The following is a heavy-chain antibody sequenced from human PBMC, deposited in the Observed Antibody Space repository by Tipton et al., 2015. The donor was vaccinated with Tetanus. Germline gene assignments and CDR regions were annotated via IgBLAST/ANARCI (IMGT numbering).Heavy chain of an antibody. D-gene: IGHD3-10*01. V-gene: IGHV4-34*01. J-gene: IGHJ4*02. CDR1: GGSFSGYL. Sequence: TLSLTCSVSGGSFSGYLWSWVRQPSGKGLEWIGEINHSGTTNYNPSLKSRVTISVDTSKNQFSLKLSSVTAADTAVYFCARGGTMVHGVILQDHFYYWGQGTLVTVSS. CDR2: INHSGTT. CDR3: ARGGTMVHGVILQDHFYY.